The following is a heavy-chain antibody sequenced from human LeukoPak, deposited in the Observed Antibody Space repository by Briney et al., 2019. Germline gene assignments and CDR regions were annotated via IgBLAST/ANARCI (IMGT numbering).Heavy chain of an antibody. CDR1: GFTFSSYS. J-gene: IGHJ4*02. V-gene: IGHV3-23*01. CDR3: AKDAATGYLLAYCGGDCYSGFDY. CDR2: ISGSGGST. Sequence: PGGSLRLSCAASGFTFSSYSMNWVRQAPGKGLEWVSAISGSGGSTYYADSVKGRFTISRDNSKNTLYLQMNSLRAEDTAVYYCAKDAATGYLLAYCGGDCYSGFDYWGQGTLVTVSS. D-gene: IGHD2-21*02.